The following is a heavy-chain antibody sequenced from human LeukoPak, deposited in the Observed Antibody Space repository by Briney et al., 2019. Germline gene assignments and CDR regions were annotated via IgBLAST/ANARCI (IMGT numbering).Heavy chain of an antibody. V-gene: IGHV1-18*01. CDR1: GYSFTSYG. CDR3: ARGDDPKTYNWFDP. J-gene: IGHJ5*02. D-gene: IGHD2-21*01. Sequence: ASVKISCKASGYSFTSYGISWVRQAPGDWIEWIGWISAYIGNTNYAQNLQGKVTMTTDTSTSTAYMELTSLRSDDTAVYYCARGDDPKTYNWFDPWGQGTLVTVSS. CDR2: ISAYIGNT.